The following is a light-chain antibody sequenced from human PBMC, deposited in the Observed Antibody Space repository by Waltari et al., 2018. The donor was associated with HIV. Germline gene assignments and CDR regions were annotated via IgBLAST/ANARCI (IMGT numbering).Light chain of an antibody. J-gene: IGLJ3*02. Sequence: QSALTQPPSVSGSPGQSVTIYCTGTSNDVARYDRVSWYQQPPGRGPKLLIYEVVNRPSGVPVRFCGSKSGNTASLTIFGLQSEDEADYHCSSFTASGTWVFGGGTKLTV. V-gene: IGLV2-18*02. CDR3: SSFTASGTWV. CDR2: EVV. CDR1: SNDVARYDR.